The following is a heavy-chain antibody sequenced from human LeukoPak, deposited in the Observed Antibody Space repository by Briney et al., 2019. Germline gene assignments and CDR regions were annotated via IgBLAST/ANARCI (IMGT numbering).Heavy chain of an antibody. V-gene: IGHV1-2*02. Sequence: ASVKVSCKASGYTFTGYYIHWVRQAPGQGLEWMGWINPNSGGTNYAQKFQGRVTMTRDTSISTAYMELSRLRSDDTAVYYCARDNWAVAGAGDFDYWGQGTLVTVSS. D-gene: IGHD6-19*01. CDR3: ARDNWAVAGAGDFDY. CDR2: INPNSGGT. J-gene: IGHJ4*02. CDR1: GYTFTGYY.